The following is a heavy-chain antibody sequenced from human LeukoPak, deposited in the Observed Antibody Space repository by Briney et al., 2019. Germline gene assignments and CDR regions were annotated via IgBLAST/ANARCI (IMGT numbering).Heavy chain of an antibody. CDR1: GFSFSAYW. D-gene: IGHD2-15*01. J-gene: IGHJ4*02. Sequence: GGSLRLSCAASGFSFSAYWMTWVRQAPGTGLEWVANINPAGSETYYVDPVKGRFSISRDNAKNLVYLQMNSLRAEHTAVYHCARFGYVAAADVWGQGTPVTVSS. CDR2: INPAGSET. CDR3: ARFGYVAAADV. V-gene: IGHV3-7*01.